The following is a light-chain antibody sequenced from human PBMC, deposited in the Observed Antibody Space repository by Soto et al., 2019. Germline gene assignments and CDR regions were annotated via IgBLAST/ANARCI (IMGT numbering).Light chain of an antibody. CDR1: KLGEKN. J-gene: IGLJ2*01. CDR3: QAWDNGAVV. V-gene: IGLV3-1*01. CDR2: QDK. Sequence: SYELTQPSSVSVSPGQTVSIPCSGDKLGEKNVCWYQQKPGQYPVLVIYQDKRRPSGIPERFSGSNSGNTATLTISGTQAMDEADYYCQAWDNGAVVFGGGTQLTVL.